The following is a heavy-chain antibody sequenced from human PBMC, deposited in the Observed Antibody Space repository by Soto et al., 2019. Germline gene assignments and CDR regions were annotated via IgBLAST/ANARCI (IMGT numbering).Heavy chain of an antibody. CDR2: IYSGDSA. V-gene: IGHV3-53*04. Sequence: PGGSLRLSCAASGFTVRSNYMSWVRQAPGKGLEWVSVIYSGDSANYADSVKGRFTISRHNSENTLYLQMSSLRPEDTAVYYCAKEWCLGAYDAFDTWGQGTMVTVSS. J-gene: IGHJ3*02. CDR3: AKEWCLGAYDAFDT. D-gene: IGHD2-15*01. CDR1: GFTVRSNY.